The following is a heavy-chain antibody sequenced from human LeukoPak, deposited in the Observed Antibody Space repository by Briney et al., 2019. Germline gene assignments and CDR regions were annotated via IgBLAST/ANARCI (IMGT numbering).Heavy chain of an antibody. CDR3: VLVGATPKGITPDY. D-gene: IGHD1-26*01. V-gene: IGHV1-8*01. CDR2: MNPNSGNT. CDR1: GYTFTSYD. Sequence: GASVKVSCKASGYTFTSYDINWVRQATGQGLEWMGWMNPNSGNTGYAQKFQGRVTMTRNTSISTAYMELSSLRSEDTAVYYCVLVGATPKGITPDYWGQGTLVTVSS. J-gene: IGHJ4*02.